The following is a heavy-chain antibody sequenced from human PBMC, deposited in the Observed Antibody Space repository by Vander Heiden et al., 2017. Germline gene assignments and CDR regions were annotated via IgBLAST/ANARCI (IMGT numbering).Heavy chain of an antibody. CDR3: AKMRASHYYGIDV. CDR1: GHTFSTYA. V-gene: IGHV3-23*01. CDR2: STGSGGST. J-gene: IGHJ6*02. D-gene: IGHD5-12*01. Sequence: EEQLLESGGGWVQPGGSVRLSCAATGHTFSTYAMTCVRQAPGKGLEWVSGSTGSGGSTYYEDSVKGRFTISRDNSRNTLYLQMNTLRDEDTDIYYCAKMRASHYYGIDVWGQGTTVTVSS.